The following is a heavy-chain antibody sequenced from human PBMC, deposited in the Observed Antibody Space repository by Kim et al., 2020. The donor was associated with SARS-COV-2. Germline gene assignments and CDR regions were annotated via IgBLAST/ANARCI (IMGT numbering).Heavy chain of an antibody. CDR1: GYIFSTYW. Sequence: GESLKISCKGSGYIFSTYWIGWVRQMPGKGLEWMGIIYPGDSEIRSSPSFQGQVTISVDKSISTAYLQWSGLKASDTAMYYCARLIGYSSRVFDYWGEGTLVTVS. V-gene: IGHV5-51*01. J-gene: IGHJ4*02. CDR2: IYPGDSEI. D-gene: IGHD6-13*01. CDR3: ARLIGYSSRVFDY.